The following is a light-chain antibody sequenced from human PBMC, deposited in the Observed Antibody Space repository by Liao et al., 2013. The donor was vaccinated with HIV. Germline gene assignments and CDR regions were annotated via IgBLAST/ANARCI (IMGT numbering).Light chain of an antibody. V-gene: IGLV3-1*01. CDR1: TLGEKS. Sequence: SYALTQTPSVSVSPGQTASIACSGHTLGEKSVSWYQQRPGQSPVLVIYENIRRPSGIPARFSGSNSGNTATLTITGTQSVDEGDFYCQAWDSGAEIFGGGTKLTVL. CDR2: ENI. CDR3: QAWDSGAEI. J-gene: IGLJ2*01.